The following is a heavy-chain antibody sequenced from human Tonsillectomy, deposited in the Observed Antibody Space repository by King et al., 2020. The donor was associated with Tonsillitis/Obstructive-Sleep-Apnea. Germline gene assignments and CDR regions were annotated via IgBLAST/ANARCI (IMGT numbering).Heavy chain of an antibody. CDR2: IYHSGNN. V-gene: IGHV4-31*03. CDR1: GGSITSGGNY. CDR3: ARVTGKVPIFDN. Sequence: VQLKELGPGLVKPSQTLSLTCTVSGGSITSGGNYWSWIRQHPGKGLEWIGHIYHSGNNYYNPSLKSRITMSVDASENQFSLKLTSVTAADTAVYYCARVTGKVPIFDNWGQGTLVTVSS. J-gene: IGHJ4*02. D-gene: IGHD3-9*01.